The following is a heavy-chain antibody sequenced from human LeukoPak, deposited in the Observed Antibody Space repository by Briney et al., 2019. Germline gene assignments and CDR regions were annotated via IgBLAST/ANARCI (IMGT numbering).Heavy chain of an antibody. V-gene: IGHV2-5*01. CDR2: IYWNDDE. J-gene: IGHJ6*03. CDR1: GFSLSTSGVG. D-gene: IGHD2-2*02. CDR3: AHSKYCSSTSCYTEAWALGYYYYYYMDV. Sequence: ESGPTLVNPTQTLTLTCTFSGFSLSTSGVGVGWIRQPPGKALEWLALIYWNDDERYSPSLKSRLTITKDTSKNQVVLTMTNMDPVDTATYYCAHSKYCSSTSCYTEAWALGYYYYYYMDVWGKGTTVTVSS.